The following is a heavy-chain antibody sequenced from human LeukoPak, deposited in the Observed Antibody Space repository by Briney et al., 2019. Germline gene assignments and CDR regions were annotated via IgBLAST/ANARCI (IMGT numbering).Heavy chain of an antibody. CDR1: GFPFSDYY. J-gene: IGHJ4*02. CDR2: ISSVGTTI. V-gene: IGHV3-11*04. D-gene: IGHD5-18*01. Sequence: GGSLRLSCATSGFPFSDYYMSWIRQAPGKGLEYISYISSVGTTIYYADSVRGRFTVSRDNANNSLYLQMNSLRADDTAVYYCARDPPDTAMAPDYWGQGTLVTVSS. CDR3: ARDPPDTAMAPDY.